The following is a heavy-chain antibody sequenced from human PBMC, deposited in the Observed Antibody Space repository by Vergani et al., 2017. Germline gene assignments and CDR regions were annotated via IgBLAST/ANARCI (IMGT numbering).Heavy chain of an antibody. V-gene: IGHV1-69*04. J-gene: IGHJ3*02. Sequence: QVQLVQSGAEVKKPGSSVKVSCKASGGTFSSYAISWVRQAPGQGLEWMRRIIPILGIANYAQKFQGRVTITADKSTSTAYMELSSLRSEDTAVYYCARGQNDILTGYYAFDIWGQGTMVTVSS. D-gene: IGHD3-9*01. CDR1: GGTFSSYA. CDR3: ARGQNDILTGYYAFDI. CDR2: IIPILGIA.